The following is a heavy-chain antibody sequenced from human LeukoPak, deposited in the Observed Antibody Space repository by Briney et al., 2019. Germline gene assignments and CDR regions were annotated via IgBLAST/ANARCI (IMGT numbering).Heavy chain of an antibody. J-gene: IGHJ6*02. V-gene: IGHV1-69*13. CDR1: GGTFSSYA. CDR2: IIPIFGTA. CDR3: AGTVVDYGMDA. Sequence: GASAKVSCKASGGTFSSYAISWVRQAPGQGLEWMGGIIPIFGTANYAQKFQGRVTITADESTSTAYMELSSLRSEDTAVYYCAGTVVDYGMDAWGQGTTVTVSS. D-gene: IGHD2-15*01.